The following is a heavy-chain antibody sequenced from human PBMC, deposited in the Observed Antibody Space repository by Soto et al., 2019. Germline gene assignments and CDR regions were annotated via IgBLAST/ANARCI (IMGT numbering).Heavy chain of an antibody. CDR2: SRNKANSYST. D-gene: IGHD1-26*01. V-gene: IGHV3-72*01. J-gene: IGHJ4*02. CDR1: GFTFSDHY. CDR3: ARFSGSYTRGLDY. Sequence: EVQLVESGGGLVQPGGSLRLSCAASGFTFSDHYMDWVRQAPGKGLEWVGRSRNKANSYSTEYAASVKGIFTISRDESKNSLYLQMNSLKTEDTAVYYRARFSGSYTRGLDYWGQGTLVTVSS.